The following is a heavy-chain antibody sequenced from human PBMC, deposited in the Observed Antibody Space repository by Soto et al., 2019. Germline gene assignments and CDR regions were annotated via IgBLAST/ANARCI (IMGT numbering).Heavy chain of an antibody. J-gene: IGHJ6*02. CDR3: AKDGPYSSSSEYYYYGMDV. D-gene: IGHD6-6*01. CDR2: ISYDGSNK. Sequence: QPGGSLRLSCAASGFTFSSYGMHWVRRAPGKGLEWVAVISYDGSNKYHADSVKGRLTISRDNSKNTLYLQMNSLRAEDTAVYYCAKDGPYSSSSEYYYYGMDVWGQGTTVTVSS. CDR1: GFTFSSYG. V-gene: IGHV3-30*18.